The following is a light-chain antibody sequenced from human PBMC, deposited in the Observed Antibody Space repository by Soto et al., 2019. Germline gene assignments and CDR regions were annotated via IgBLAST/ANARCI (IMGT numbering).Light chain of an antibody. CDR3: SSYTTSSTLV. J-gene: IGLJ2*01. CDR2: EVT. V-gene: IGLV2-14*01. Sequence: QSVLTQPASASGSPGQSITISCTGTSSDVGGYNYVSWYQQHPGKAPKLMIYEVTNRPSGVSNRFSGSKSGNTASLTISGLHAEDEADYYCSSYTTSSTLVFGGGTKLTVL. CDR1: SSDVGGYNY.